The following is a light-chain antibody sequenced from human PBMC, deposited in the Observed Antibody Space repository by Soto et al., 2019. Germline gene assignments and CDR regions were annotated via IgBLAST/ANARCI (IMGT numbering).Light chain of an antibody. Sequence: EIVVTQSPGILSVSPGDRATLSCRASQSVGRNLAWYQQKPGQAPKLLIYAASTRATGLPARFSGSVSGTDLALTISSLQSEDFAVYYCQDYSKWPLVTCGPGTRVDIK. CDR1: QSVGRN. CDR2: AAS. CDR3: QDYSKWPLVT. V-gene: IGKV3-15*01. J-gene: IGKJ3*01.